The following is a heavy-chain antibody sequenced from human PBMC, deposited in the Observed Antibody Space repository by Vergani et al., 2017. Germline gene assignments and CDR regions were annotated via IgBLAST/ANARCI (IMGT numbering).Heavy chain of an antibody. CDR1: GGSFSGYY. CDR3: ARWAPYSSSSGYYYYMDV. V-gene: IGHV4-34*01. Sequence: QVQLQQWGAGLLKPSETLSLTCAVSGGSFSGYYWSWIRQPPGKGLEWIGEINHSGGTNYNPSLKSLVTISADTSKNQFSLKLSSVTAADTAVYYCARWAPYSSSSGYYYYMDVWGKGTTVTVSS. D-gene: IGHD6-6*01. CDR2: INHSGGT. J-gene: IGHJ6*03.